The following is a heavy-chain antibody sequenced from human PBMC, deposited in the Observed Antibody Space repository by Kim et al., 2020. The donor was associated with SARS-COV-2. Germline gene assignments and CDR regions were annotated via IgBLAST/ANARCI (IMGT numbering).Heavy chain of an antibody. Sequence: NDADPVTGRFTISRDNAKNTLYLQMNSLRAEDTAVYYCVRRATSSRGIDYWGQGTLVTVSS. V-gene: IGHV3-74*01. J-gene: IGHJ4*02. D-gene: IGHD3-10*01. CDR3: VRRATSSRGIDY.